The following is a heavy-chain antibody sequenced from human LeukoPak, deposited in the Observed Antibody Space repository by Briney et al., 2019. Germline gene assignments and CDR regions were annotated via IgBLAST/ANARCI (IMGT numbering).Heavy chain of an antibody. CDR2: ISWNSGSI. V-gene: IGHV3-9*01. J-gene: IGHJ3*02. CDR3: AKDISPLSDCSSTSCFDAFDI. D-gene: IGHD2-2*01. CDR1: GFTFDEYA. Sequence: GRSLRLSCAASGFTFDEYAMHWVRQAPGGGLEWVSGISWNSGSIGYADSVKGRFTISRGNAKNSLYLQMNSLRVEDTELYYCAKDISPLSDCSSTSCFDAFDIWGQGTMLTVSS.